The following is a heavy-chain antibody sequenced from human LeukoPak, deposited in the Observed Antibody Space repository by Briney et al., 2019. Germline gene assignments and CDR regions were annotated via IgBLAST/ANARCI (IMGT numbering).Heavy chain of an antibody. Sequence: NSSETLSLTCTVSGGSISSSSYYWGWIRQPPGKGLEWIGTIYYSGGTYYNPSLKSRVTIFIDTSKNQFSLKLRSLTAADTAVYYCARVRDSSSWYRDAFDIWGQGTMVTVSS. J-gene: IGHJ3*02. CDR2: IYYSGGT. D-gene: IGHD6-13*01. V-gene: IGHV4-39*01. CDR3: ARVRDSSSWYRDAFDI. CDR1: GGSISSSSYY.